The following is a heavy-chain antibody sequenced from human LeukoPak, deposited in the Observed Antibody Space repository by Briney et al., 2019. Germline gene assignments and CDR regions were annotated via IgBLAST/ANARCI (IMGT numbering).Heavy chain of an antibody. D-gene: IGHD1-1*01. V-gene: IGHV3-9*03. CDR2: ISWNSGSI. CDR3: AKDSVGQPGGYMDV. CDR1: GFTFDDYA. Sequence: GRSLRLSCAASGFTFDDYAMHWVRQAPGKGLEWVSGISWNSGSIGYADSVKGRFTISRDNAKNSLYLQMNSLRAEDMALYYCAKDSVGQPGGYMDVWGKGTTVTVSS. J-gene: IGHJ6*03.